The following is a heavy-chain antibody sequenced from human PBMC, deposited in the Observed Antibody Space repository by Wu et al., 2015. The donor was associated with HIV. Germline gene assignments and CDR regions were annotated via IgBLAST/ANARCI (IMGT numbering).Heavy chain of an antibody. CDR1: GGTFSSYA. Sequence: QVQLVQSGAEVKKPGSSVKVSCKASGGTFSSYAISWVRQAPGQGLEWMGRIIPIFGTANYAQKFQGRVTITADESTSTAYMELSSLRSEDTAVYYCARETANDYGFYWYFDLWGRGTLVTVSS. CDR2: IIPIFGTA. V-gene: IGHV1-69*13. D-gene: IGHD4-17*01. J-gene: IGHJ2*01. CDR3: ARETANDYGFYWYFDL.